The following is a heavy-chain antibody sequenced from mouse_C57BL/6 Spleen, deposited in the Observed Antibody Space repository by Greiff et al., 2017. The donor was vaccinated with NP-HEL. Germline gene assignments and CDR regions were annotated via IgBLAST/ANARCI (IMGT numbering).Heavy chain of an antibody. D-gene: IGHD3-1*01. CDR2: IYPRSGNT. CDR3: ARSGDVRYFDG. CDR1: GYTFTSYG. Sequence: VQLQQSGAELARPGASVKLSCKASGYTFTSYGISWVKQRPGPGLEWIGEIYPRSGNTYYNATFQGKATLTADKSSSTAYMELRSLTSEDAAVYFCARSGDVRYFDGWGTGTTVTVSS. V-gene: IGHV1-81*01. J-gene: IGHJ1*03.